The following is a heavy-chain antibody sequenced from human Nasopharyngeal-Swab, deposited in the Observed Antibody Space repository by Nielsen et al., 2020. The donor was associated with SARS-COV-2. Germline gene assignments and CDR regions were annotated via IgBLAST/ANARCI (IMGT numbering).Heavy chain of an antibody. J-gene: IGHJ4*02. CDR1: GFTFDDYA. V-gene: IGHV3-9*03. CDR2: ISWNSGSI. D-gene: IGHD3-10*01. Sequence: SLKISCATSGFTFDDYAMHLVRQAPGKGLEWVSGISWNSGSIGYADSVKGRFTISRDNAKNSLYLQMNSLRAEDMALYYCAKEGAYGKGFGELFLDYWGQGTLVTVSS. CDR3: AKEGAYGKGFGELFLDY.